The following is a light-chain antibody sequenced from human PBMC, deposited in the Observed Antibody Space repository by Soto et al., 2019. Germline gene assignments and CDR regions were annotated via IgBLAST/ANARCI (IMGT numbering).Light chain of an antibody. Sequence: QSVLTQPPSVSGTPGQSVTISCSGSNSNIASNSVNWYQQLPGTAPKLLIYSNNQRPSGVPDRFSGSRSGTSASLAISGLQSEDEADYYCVAWDDSLSGFVFGGGTKLTVL. CDR2: SNN. J-gene: IGLJ1*01. CDR1: NSNIASNS. CDR3: VAWDDSLSGFV. V-gene: IGLV1-44*01.